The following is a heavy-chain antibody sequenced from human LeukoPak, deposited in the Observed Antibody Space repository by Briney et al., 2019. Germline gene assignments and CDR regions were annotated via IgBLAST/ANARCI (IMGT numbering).Heavy chain of an antibody. CDR2: XWYDGSXX. D-gene: IGHD3-10*01. V-gene: IGHV3-33*01. J-gene: IGHJ6*04. CDR3: ARASGLTYYYYYGMDV. CDR1: GFTFSSYG. Sequence: GGSLRLSCAASGFTFSSYGMHWVRQAPGKGXXXXXXXWYDGSXXYXAXSVKGRFTISRDNSKNTLYLQMNSLRAEDTAVYYCARASGLTYYYYYGMDVWGKGTTVTVSS.